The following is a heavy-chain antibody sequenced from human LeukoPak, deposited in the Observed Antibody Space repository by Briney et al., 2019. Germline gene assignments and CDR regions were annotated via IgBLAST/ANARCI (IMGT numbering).Heavy chain of an antibody. Sequence: GRSLRLSCAASGFTFSSYAMHWVRQAPGKGLEGVAVISYDGSNKYYADSVKGRFTISRDNSKNTLYLQMNSLRAEDTAVYYCARGRIGYCTNGVCYTAHAFDYWGQGTLVTVSS. CDR3: ARGRIGYCTNGVCYTAHAFDY. CDR2: ISYDGSNK. D-gene: IGHD2-8*01. V-gene: IGHV3-30-3*01. J-gene: IGHJ4*02. CDR1: GFTFSSYA.